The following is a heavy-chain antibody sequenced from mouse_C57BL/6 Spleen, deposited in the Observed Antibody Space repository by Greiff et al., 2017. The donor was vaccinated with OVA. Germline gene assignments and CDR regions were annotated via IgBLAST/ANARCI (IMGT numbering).Heavy chain of an antibody. D-gene: IGHD1-1*01. J-gene: IGHJ2*01. CDR3: ARWVSYYGSSYEFDY. CDR1: GYTFTSYW. Sequence: VQLQQPGAELVKPGASVKLSCKASGYTFTSYWITWVKQRPGQGLEWIGDIYPGSGSTNYNEKLKSKATLTVDTSSSTTYMQLSSLTSEDAAVDYMARWVSYYGSSYEFDYWGQGTTVTVSS. CDR2: IYPGSGST. V-gene: IGHV1-55*01.